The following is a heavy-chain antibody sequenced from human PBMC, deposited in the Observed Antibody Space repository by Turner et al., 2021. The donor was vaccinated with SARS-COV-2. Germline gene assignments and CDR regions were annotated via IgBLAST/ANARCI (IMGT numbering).Heavy chain of an antibody. Sequence: QVQLVESGGGVVQPGRSLRLSCAASGFTFSSYGMQWVRQAPGKGLEWVAGISSDGSNKYYADSVKGRFTISRDNSKNTLYLQMNSLRAEDTAVYYCAKPLYDILTGYYGEDAFDIWGQGTMVTVSS. J-gene: IGHJ3*02. CDR3: AKPLYDILTGYYGEDAFDI. D-gene: IGHD3-9*01. CDR1: GFTFSSYG. V-gene: IGHV3-30*18. CDR2: ISSDGSNK.